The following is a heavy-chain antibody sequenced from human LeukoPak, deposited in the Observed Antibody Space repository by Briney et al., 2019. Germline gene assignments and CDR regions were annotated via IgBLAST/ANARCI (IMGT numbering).Heavy chain of an antibody. J-gene: IGHJ4*02. D-gene: IGHD2-2*01. V-gene: IGHV3-23*01. CDR2: TSGSGGST. CDR3: AKGGVYCSSTSCYPFDY. CDR1: GFTFSSYA. Sequence: GGSLRLSCAASGFTFSSYAMGWVRQAPGKGLEWVSATSGSGGSTYYADSVKGRFPISRDNSKNTLYLQLNSLRAEDTAVYYCAKGGVYCSSTSCYPFDYWGQGALVTVSS.